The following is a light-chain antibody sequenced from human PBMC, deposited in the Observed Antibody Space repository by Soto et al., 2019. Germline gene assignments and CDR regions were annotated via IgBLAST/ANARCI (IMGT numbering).Light chain of an antibody. V-gene: IGKV1-5*01. CDR2: DAS. CDR1: HVISIY. Sequence: DIQITQSPASLSASVGDRVTITCRASHVISIYLAWYQQKPGKAPKLLIYDASSLESGVPSRFSGSGSGTEFTLTISSLQPDDFATYYCQQYNSYSTFGQGTNVDIK. CDR3: QQYNSYST. J-gene: IGKJ1*01.